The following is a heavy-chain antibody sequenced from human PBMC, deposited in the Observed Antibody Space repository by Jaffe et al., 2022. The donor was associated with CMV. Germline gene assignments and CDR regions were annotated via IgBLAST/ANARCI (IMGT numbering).Heavy chain of an antibody. CDR2: MNPNSGNT. Sequence: QVQLVQSGAEVKKPGASVKVSCKASGYTFTSYDINWVRQATGQGLEWMGWMNPNSGNTGYAQKFQGRVTMTRNTSISTAYMELSSLRSEDTAVYYCAREGVVAGLETPPHSWFDPWGQGTLVTVSS. J-gene: IGHJ5*02. CDR1: GYTFTSYD. D-gene: IGHD6-19*01. V-gene: IGHV1-8*01. CDR3: AREGVVAGLETPPHSWFDP.